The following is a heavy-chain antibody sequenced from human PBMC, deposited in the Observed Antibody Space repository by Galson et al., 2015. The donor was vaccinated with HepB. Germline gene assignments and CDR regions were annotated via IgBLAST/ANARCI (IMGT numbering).Heavy chain of an antibody. J-gene: IGHJ6*03. V-gene: IGHV1-18*01. D-gene: IGHD5-18*01. Sequence: SVKVSCKASGYTFTSYGISWVRQAPGQGLEWMGWISAYNGNTNYAQKLQGRVTMTTDTSTSTAYMELRSLRSDDTAVYYCARDRSAAMVVRYYYYMDVWGKGTTVTVSS. CDR1: GYTFTSYG. CDR3: ARDRSAAMVVRYYYYMDV. CDR2: ISAYNGNT.